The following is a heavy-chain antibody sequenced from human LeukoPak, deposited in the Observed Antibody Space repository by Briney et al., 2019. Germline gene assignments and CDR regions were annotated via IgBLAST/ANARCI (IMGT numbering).Heavy chain of an antibody. V-gene: IGHV4-4*07. CDR2: IYTSGST. D-gene: IGHD2-2*01. CDR3: ARDQLVPAAMYNWFDP. CDR1: GGSISSYY. Sequence: SETLSLTCTVSGGSISSYYWSWIRQPAGKGLEWIGRIYTSGSTNYNPSLKSRVTMSVDTSKNQFSLKLSSVTAADTPVYYCARDQLVPAAMYNWFDPWGQGTLVTVSS. J-gene: IGHJ5*02.